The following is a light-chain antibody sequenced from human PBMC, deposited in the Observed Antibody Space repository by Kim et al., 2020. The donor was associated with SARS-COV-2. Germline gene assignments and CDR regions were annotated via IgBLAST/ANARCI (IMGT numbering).Light chain of an antibody. V-gene: IGKV3-11*01. CDR3: QQRGNWPPT. CDR2: DAS. CDR1: QSVYSY. Sequence: LAPGERATLSCRASQSVYSYLAWYQHKRGQAPRLLIYDASNRATDIPARFSGSGSGTDFTLTISSLEAEDFAVYYCQQRGNWPPTFGGGTKVDIK. J-gene: IGKJ4*01.